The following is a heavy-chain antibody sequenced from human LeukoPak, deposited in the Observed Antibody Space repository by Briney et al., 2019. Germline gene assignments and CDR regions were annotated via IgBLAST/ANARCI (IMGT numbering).Heavy chain of an antibody. D-gene: IGHD3-22*01. Sequence: ASVKVSCKASGYTFTGYYMHWVRQAPGQGLEWMGWINPNSGGTNYAQKFQGRVTMTRDTSTNTAYMELRSLRSDDTAVYYCARVRYYNISGYYPNFDYWGQGTLVTVSS. CDR2: INPNSGGT. CDR3: ARVRYYNISGYYPNFDY. CDR1: GYTFTGYY. V-gene: IGHV1-2*02. J-gene: IGHJ4*02.